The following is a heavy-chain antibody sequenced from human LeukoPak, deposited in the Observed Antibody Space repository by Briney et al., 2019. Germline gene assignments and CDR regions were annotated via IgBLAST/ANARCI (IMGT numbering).Heavy chain of an antibody. Sequence: GGSLRLSCTASGFTFGDYAMSWFRQAPGKRLEWVGFIRSKAYGGTTEYAASVKGRFTISRDDSKSIAYLQMNSLKTEDTAVYYCTRGRFLEWLYFDYWGQGTLVTVSS. CDR3: TRGRFLEWLYFDY. J-gene: IGHJ4*02. CDR2: IRSKAYGGTT. V-gene: IGHV3-49*03. CDR1: GFTFGDYA. D-gene: IGHD3-3*01.